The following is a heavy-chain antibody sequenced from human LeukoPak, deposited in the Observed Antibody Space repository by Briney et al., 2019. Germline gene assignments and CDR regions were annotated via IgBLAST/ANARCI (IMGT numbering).Heavy chain of an antibody. CDR1: GITFSAYW. J-gene: IGHJ4*02. D-gene: IGHD3-16*01. CDR2: IKPDGSET. CDR3: ASWGL. V-gene: IGHV3-7*05. Sequence: GGSLRLSCAASGITFSAYWMGWVRQAPGKGLEWVANIKPDGSETYYVDSVKGRFAIPRDNAKNSLYLQMNSLRAEDTAVYYCASWGLWGQGTLVTVSS.